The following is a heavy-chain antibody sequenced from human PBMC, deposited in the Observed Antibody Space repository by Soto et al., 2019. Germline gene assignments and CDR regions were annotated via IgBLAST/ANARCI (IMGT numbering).Heavy chain of an antibody. CDR1: GYTFTSYG. CDR2: ISAYNGNT. J-gene: IGHJ5*02. CDR3: ARVGCSGGSCYSNWFDP. D-gene: IGHD2-15*01. V-gene: IGHV1-18*01. Sequence: QVQLVQSGAEVKKPGASVKVSCKASGYTFTSYGISWVRQAPGQGLEWMGWISAYNGNTNYAQKLQGRVTMTTDTSTSTAYMELRRLRSDDTAVYYWARVGCSGGSCYSNWFDPWGQGTLVTVSS.